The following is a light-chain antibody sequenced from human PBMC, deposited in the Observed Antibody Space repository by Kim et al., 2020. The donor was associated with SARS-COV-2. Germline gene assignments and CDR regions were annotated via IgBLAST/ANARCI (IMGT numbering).Light chain of an antibody. CDR3: QAWDSSTVV. Sequence: SVSPVQTASITCSGDKLGDKYACWYQQKPGQSPVLVIYQDSNRPSGIPERFSGSNSGNTATLTISGTQAMDEADYYCQAWDSSTVVFGGGTQLTVL. V-gene: IGLV3-1*01. J-gene: IGLJ2*01. CDR1: KLGDKY. CDR2: QDS.